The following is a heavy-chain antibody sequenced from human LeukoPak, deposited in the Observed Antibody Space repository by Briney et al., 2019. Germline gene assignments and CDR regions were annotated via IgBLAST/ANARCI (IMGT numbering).Heavy chain of an antibody. J-gene: IGHJ4*02. V-gene: IGHV1-69*13. CDR2: IIPIFGTA. CDR1: GGTFSSYT. Sequence: SVKVSCKASGGTFSSYTINWVRQAPGQGLEWMGGIIPIFGTANYAQKFQGRVTITADESTSTAYMELSSLRSDDTAVYYCARGPPNWGYDYWGPGTLVTVSS. D-gene: IGHD7-27*01. CDR3: ARGPPNWGYDY.